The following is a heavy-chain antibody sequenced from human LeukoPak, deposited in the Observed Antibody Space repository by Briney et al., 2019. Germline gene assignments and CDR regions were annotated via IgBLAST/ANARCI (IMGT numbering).Heavy chain of an antibody. Sequence: ASVKVSCKASGYIFTGYYMHWVRQAPGQGLEWMGWINPNSGGTNYAQKFQGRVTMTRDTSISTAYMELSRLRSDDTAVYYCARDLAYYYGSGSYYDAFDIWGQGTMVTVSS. J-gene: IGHJ3*02. D-gene: IGHD3-10*01. CDR1: GYIFTGYY. CDR2: INPNSGGT. CDR3: ARDLAYYYGSGSYYDAFDI. V-gene: IGHV1-2*02.